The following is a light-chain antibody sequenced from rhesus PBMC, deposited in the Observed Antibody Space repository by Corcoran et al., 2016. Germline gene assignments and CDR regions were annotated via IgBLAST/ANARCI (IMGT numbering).Light chain of an antibody. J-gene: IGKJ4*01. CDR3: LQYSSSPLT. Sequence: DIQMTQSPSSLSASVGDTVTITCRASQSISSWLDWYQQKPGKAPNLLIYKASSLQSGVPSRFSGSGYGTDFTLTISSMQPEDFATYYCLQYSSSPLTFGGGTKVEIK. V-gene: IGKV1-22*01. CDR1: QSISSW. CDR2: KAS.